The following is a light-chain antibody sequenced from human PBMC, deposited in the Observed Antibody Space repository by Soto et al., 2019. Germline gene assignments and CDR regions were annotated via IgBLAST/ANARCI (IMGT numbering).Light chain of an antibody. CDR3: QQSSNWPPT. V-gene: IGKV3-11*01. CDR2: DAS. Sequence: EIVLTQSPATLSLSPGERATLSCRASQGVSSYLAWYQQKPGQAPRLLIYDASNRATGIPARFSGSGSGTDFTLTISSLEHEDFAVYYCQQSSNWPPTFGQGTKVDIK. J-gene: IGKJ1*01. CDR1: QGVSSY.